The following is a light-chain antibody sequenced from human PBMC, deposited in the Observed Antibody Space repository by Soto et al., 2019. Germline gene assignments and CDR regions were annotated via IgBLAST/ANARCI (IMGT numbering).Light chain of an antibody. Sequence: EIVMTQSPATLSVSPGERATLSCRASQSISTELAWYQQKPGQPPRLLNYSASTMATGVPARFTGSGSGSEFTLTISGLQSEDFAVYYCQQGHNWPLTFGQGTRLEI. CDR2: SAS. J-gene: IGKJ2*01. CDR1: QSISTE. V-gene: IGKV3-15*01. CDR3: QQGHNWPLT.